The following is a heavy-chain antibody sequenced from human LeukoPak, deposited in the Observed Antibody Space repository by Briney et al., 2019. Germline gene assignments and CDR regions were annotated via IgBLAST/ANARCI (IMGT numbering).Heavy chain of an antibody. J-gene: IGHJ3*02. D-gene: IGHD2-21*02. V-gene: IGHV3-7*01. CDR3: ARDDGGDFNDAFDI. CDR2: IKEDGSER. CDR1: GFTFSNYW. Sequence: HPGGSLRLSCAVSGFTFSNYWMSWVRQAPGRGLEWVANIKEDGSERYCVDSVKGRFTISRDNAKNSLYLQMNSLRAEDTAVYYCARDDGGDFNDAFDIWGQGTMVAVSS.